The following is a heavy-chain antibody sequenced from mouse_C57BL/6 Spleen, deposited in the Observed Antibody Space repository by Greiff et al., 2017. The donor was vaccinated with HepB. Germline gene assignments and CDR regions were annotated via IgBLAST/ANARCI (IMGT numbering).Heavy chain of an antibody. CDR3: TRSPYYGSSYDAWFAY. V-gene: IGHV1-15*01. D-gene: IGHD1-1*01. CDR1: GYTFTDYE. J-gene: IGHJ3*01. CDR2: IDPETGGT. Sequence: QVHVKQSGAELVRPGASVTLSCKASGYTFTDYEMHWVKQTPVHGLEWIGAIDPETGGTAYNQKFKGKAILTADKSSSTAYMELRSLTSEDSAVYYCTRSPYYGSSYDAWFAYWGQGTLVTVSA.